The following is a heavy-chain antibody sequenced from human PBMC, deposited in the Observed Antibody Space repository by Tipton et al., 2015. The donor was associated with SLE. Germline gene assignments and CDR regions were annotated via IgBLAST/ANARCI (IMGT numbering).Heavy chain of an antibody. CDR3: ARDRLTMVWGVGHNWFDP. CDR1: GYTFTGYY. CDR2: INPNSGGT. V-gene: IGHV1-2*02. J-gene: IGHJ5*02. Sequence: QLVQSGAEVKKPGASVKVSCKASGYTFTGYYMHWVRQAPGQGLEWMGWINPNSGGTNYAQKFQGRVTMTRDTSISTAYMELSRLRSDDTAVYYCARDRLTMVWGVGHNWFDPWGQGTLVTVSS. D-gene: IGHD3-10*01.